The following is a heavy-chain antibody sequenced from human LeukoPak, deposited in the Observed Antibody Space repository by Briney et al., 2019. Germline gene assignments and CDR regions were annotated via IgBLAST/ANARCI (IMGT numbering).Heavy chain of an antibody. Sequence: GGSLRLPCAASGFTFSTHAMTWVRQAPGKGLEWVSGIGDSGGSTYYADSVKGRFTICRDNSKNTLYLQMNSLGAEDTAVYYCAKVFDVWAGSYPPYYFDSWGQGSLVTVSS. CDR1: GFTFSTHA. CDR3: AKVFDVWAGSYPPYYFDS. CDR2: IGDSGGST. V-gene: IGHV3-23*01. J-gene: IGHJ4*02. D-gene: IGHD3/OR15-3a*01.